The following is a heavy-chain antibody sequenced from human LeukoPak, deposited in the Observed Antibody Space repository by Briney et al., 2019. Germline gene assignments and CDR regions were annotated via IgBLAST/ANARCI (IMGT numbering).Heavy chain of an antibody. CDR2: INSDGSST. CDR3: ARSAGCYDSSGDLLYYFDY. Sequence: GGSPRLSCAASGFTFISYWMHWVRQAPGKGLVWVSRINSDGSSTSYADSVKGRFTISRDNAKNTLYLQMNSLRAEDTAVYYCARSAGCYDSSGDLLYYFDYWGQGTLVTVSS. CDR1: GFTFISYW. D-gene: IGHD3-22*01. V-gene: IGHV3-74*01. J-gene: IGHJ4*02.